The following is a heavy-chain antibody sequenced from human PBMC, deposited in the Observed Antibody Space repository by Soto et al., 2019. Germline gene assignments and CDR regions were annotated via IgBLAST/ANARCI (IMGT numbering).Heavy chain of an antibody. J-gene: IGHJ4*02. CDR3: ARHGVWCFDF. D-gene: IGHD2-8*02. CDR2: INPEGSAE. CDR1: GFTFSSSW. Sequence: EMQLVESGGALAQPGGSLRLSCAASGFTFSSSWMAWVRQAPGKGLEWVANINPEGSAEYYVDSVKGRFTISRDNAKNSLYLQMNSLRLEDTALYYCARHGVWCFDFWGQGTLVSISS. V-gene: IGHV3-7*02.